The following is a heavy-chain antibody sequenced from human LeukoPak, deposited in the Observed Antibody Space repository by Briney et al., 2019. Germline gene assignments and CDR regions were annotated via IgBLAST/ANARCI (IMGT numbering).Heavy chain of an antibody. Sequence: GSSVKVSCKASGGTFSSYAISLVRQAPGQGLEWMGGIIPIFGTANYAQKFQGRVTITADESTSTAYMELSSLRSEDTAVYYCARNCNFWSGYLDYWGQGTLVTVSS. D-gene: IGHD3-3*01. V-gene: IGHV1-69*01. CDR2: IIPIFGTA. CDR3: ARNCNFWSGYLDY. J-gene: IGHJ4*02. CDR1: GGTFSSYA.